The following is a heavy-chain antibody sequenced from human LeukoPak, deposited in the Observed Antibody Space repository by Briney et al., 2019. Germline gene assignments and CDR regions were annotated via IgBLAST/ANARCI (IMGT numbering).Heavy chain of an antibody. CDR3: ARGGLNYDFWSGSQNAFDI. Sequence: PSETLSLTCTVSGYSISSGYYWGWIRQPPGKGLEWIGSIYHSGSTYYNPSLKSRVTISVDTSKNQFSLKLSSVTAADTAVYYCARGGLNYDFWSGSQNAFDIWGQGTMVTVSS. J-gene: IGHJ3*02. CDR1: GYSISSGYY. V-gene: IGHV4-38-2*02. D-gene: IGHD3-3*01. CDR2: IYHSGST.